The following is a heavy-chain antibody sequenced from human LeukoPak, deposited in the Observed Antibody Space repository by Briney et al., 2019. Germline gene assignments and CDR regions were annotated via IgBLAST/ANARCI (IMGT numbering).Heavy chain of an antibody. CDR3: AREYSSSSGKNAFDV. V-gene: IGHV4-4*07. D-gene: IGHD6-6*01. J-gene: IGHJ3*01. CDR1: GGSISTYH. CDR2: IYASGNT. Sequence: PSETLSLTCTVSGGSISTYHWSLIRQPPGKGLEWIGRIYASGNTNYNPSLMSRVTMSLDTSKNQSSLRLTSVTAADTAVYYCAREYSSSSGKNAFDVWGQGTMVTVSS.